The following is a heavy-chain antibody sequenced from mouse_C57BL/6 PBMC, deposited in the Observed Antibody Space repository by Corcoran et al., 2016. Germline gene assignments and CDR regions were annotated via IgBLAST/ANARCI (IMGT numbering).Heavy chain of an antibody. V-gene: IGHV14-2*01. J-gene: IGHJ4*01. CDR3: APGSPGRNYYAMDY. D-gene: IGHD3-2*02. CDR1: AFNIKDYY. Sequence: EVQLQQSGAELVKPGASVKLSCTASAFNIKDYYMHWVKQRTEQGLEWIGRIDPEDGETKYAPKFQGKATITADTSSNTAYLQLSSLTSEETAVYYCAPGSPGRNYYAMDYWGQGTSVTVSS. CDR2: IDPEDGET.